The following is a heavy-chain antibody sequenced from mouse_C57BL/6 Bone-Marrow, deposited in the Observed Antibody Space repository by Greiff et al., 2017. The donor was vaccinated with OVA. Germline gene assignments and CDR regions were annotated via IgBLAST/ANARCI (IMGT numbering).Heavy chain of an antibody. CDR1: GYAFTNYL. Sequence: VQLQQSGAELVRPGTSVKVSCKASGYAFTNYLIEWVKQRPGQGLEWIGVIYPGSGGTNYNEKFKGKATLTADKSSSTAYMQLSSLTSEDSAVYFCAREAGYYYFDYWGQGTTLTVSS. V-gene: IGHV1-54*01. CDR2: IYPGSGGT. CDR3: AREAGYYYFDY. J-gene: IGHJ2*01.